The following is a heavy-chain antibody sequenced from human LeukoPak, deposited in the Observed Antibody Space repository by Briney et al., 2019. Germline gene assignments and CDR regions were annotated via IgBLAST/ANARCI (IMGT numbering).Heavy chain of an antibody. CDR1: GGTFSSYA. V-gene: IGHV1-69*05. D-gene: IGHD2-2*02. CDR2: IIPIFGTA. Sequence: GASVKVSCKASGGTFSSYAISWVRQAPGQGLEWMGGIIPIFGTANYAQKFQGRVTITTDESTSTAYMELSSLRSEDTAVYYCAREIPKTGCCSSTSCDRGYFDYWGQGTLVTVSS. CDR3: AREIPKTGCCSSTSCDRGYFDY. J-gene: IGHJ4*02.